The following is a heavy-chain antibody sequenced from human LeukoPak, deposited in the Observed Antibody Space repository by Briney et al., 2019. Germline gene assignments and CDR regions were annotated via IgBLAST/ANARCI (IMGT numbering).Heavy chain of an antibody. J-gene: IGHJ6*03. V-gene: IGHV1-18*01. CDR2: ITAYNGKT. D-gene: IGHD3-9*01. CDR3: ARDLGSVLRYFDWPISRVGYYYYMDV. Sequence: SVNLSCTPSGYTLTSYGTRCGRHGPERGHGWRGWITAYNGKTNYTHTFQGRATMTRNTPRSTSYMELSRLRSDDTAVYYCARDLGSVLRYFDWPISRVGYYYYMDVWGEGTTVTVSS. CDR1: GYTLTSYG.